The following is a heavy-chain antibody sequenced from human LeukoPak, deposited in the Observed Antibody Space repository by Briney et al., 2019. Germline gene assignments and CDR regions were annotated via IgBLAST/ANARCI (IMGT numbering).Heavy chain of an antibody. CDR1: GFTLSKYW. V-gene: IGHV3-74*01. CDR2: INEDGSRI. Sequence: TGGSLRLSCAASGFTLSKYWMHWVRQAPGKGPVWVSRINEDGSRIDYADSVRGRFTIARDSAENTLYLQMNSLYCSRYFVGPDDYWGQGTLVSVSS. J-gene: IGHJ4*02. D-gene: IGHD1-26*01. CDR3: DY.